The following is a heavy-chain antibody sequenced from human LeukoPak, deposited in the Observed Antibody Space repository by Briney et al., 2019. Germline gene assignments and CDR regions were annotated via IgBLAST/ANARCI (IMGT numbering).Heavy chain of an antibody. V-gene: IGHV1-2*02. CDR1: GYTFTSYY. J-gene: IGHJ5*01. Sequence: ASVKVSCKASGYTFTSYYIHWVRQAPGQGPDWMGYINPRNGATNYSQKFQGRLTITRDTSISTAYMEVSSLKSDDTAVYYCARDPRDTGGSYDSWGQGTLLTVSS. CDR2: INPRNGAT. CDR3: ARDPRDTGGSYDS. D-gene: IGHD2-8*02.